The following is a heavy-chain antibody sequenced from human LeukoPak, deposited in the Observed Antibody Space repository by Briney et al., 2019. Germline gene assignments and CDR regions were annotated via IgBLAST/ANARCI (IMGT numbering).Heavy chain of an antibody. D-gene: IGHD6-19*01. CDR1: GYTFTGYY. V-gene: IGHV1-2*02. Sequence: GASVKVSCKASGYTFTGYYMHWVRQAPGQGLERMGWINPNSGGTNYAQKFQGRVTMTRDTSISTAYMELSRLRSDDTAVYYCARVSSGWYGFDYWGQGTLVTVSS. CDR3: ARVSSGWYGFDY. CDR2: INPNSGGT. J-gene: IGHJ4*02.